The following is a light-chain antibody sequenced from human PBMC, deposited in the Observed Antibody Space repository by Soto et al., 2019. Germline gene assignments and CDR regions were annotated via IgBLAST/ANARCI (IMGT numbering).Light chain of an antibody. CDR3: QQSYSSPPWT. V-gene: IGKV1-39*01. CDR2: EAS. J-gene: IGKJ1*01. CDR1: QSISRY. Sequence: DIQMTQSPSSLSASVGDRVIITCRASQSISRYLNWYQQKAGKAPKLLIYEASTLQSGVPSRFSGSGSGTDFTLTISSLQPEDFATYYCQQSYSSPPWTSGQGTKVEIK.